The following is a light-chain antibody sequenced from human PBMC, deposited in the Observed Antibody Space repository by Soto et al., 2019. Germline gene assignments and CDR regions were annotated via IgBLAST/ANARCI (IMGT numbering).Light chain of an antibody. Sequence: QSVLTQPASVSGSPGQSITISCTGTSSDVGGYNYVSWYQQHPGKAPKLMIYGVSNRPSGVSNRFSGSKSGNTASLTISGLQAEDGADYYCSSYTSSSTYNYVFGTGTKVTVL. CDR2: GVS. V-gene: IGLV2-14*01. CDR1: SSDVGGYNY. J-gene: IGLJ1*01. CDR3: SSYTSSSTYNYV.